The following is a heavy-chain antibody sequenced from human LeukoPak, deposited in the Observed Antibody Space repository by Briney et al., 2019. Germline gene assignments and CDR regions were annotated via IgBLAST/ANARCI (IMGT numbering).Heavy chain of an antibody. Sequence: SESLSLTCPVSGGSISSYYWNWIRQPPGKGLESIGYIYYSSSTNYHPSLKCRVTISVDTSKNQFSLKLSSVTAADTAVYYCARDLGGDYDRYFDYWGQGTLVTVSS. CDR2: IYYSSST. V-gene: IGHV4-59*01. CDR1: GGSISSYY. J-gene: IGHJ4*02. CDR3: ARDLGGDYDRYFDY. D-gene: IGHD4-17*01.